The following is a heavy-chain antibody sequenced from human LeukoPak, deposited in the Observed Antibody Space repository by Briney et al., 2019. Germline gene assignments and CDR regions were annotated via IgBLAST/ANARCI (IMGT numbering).Heavy chain of an antibody. D-gene: IGHD5-18*01. CDR2: INPNSGGT. CDR3: ARAKGYSYGYALLKNWFDP. Sequence: GASVRVSCKASGYTFTGYYMHWVRQAPGQGLEWMGRINPNSGGTNYAQKFQGRVTMTRDTSISTAYMELSRLRSDDTAVYYCARAKGYSYGYALLKNWFDPWGQGTLVTVSS. J-gene: IGHJ5*02. V-gene: IGHV1-2*06. CDR1: GYTFTGYY.